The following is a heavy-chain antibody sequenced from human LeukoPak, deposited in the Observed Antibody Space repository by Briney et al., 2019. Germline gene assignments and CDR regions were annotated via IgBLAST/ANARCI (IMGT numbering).Heavy chain of an antibody. CDR2: ISSSGSTI. V-gene: IGHV3-48*03. Sequence: GGSLRLSCAASGFTFANYAMHWVRQAPGKGLEWVSYISSSGSTIYYADSVKGRFTISRDNAKNSLYLQMNSLRAEDTAVYYCAELGITMIGGVWGKGTTVTISS. CDR3: AELGITMIGGV. CDR1: GFTFANYA. D-gene: IGHD3-10*02. J-gene: IGHJ6*04.